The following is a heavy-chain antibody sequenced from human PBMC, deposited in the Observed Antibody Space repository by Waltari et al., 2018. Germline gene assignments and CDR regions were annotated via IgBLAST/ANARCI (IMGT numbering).Heavy chain of an antibody. J-gene: IGHJ6*02. D-gene: IGHD4-17*01. CDR1: GYIFTSYD. CDR3: ATGYGVLREGYYYYYGMDV. V-gene: IGHV1-8*02. Sequence: QVQLVQSGAEVKKPGASVKVSCRASGYIFTSYDINWVRQATGQGIEWMGWMNANSGHTGYAQTFQGRITLTMNTSISTAYMELSSLRSDDTAVYYCATGYGVLREGYYYYYGMDVWGQGTTVTVSS. CDR2: MNANSGHT.